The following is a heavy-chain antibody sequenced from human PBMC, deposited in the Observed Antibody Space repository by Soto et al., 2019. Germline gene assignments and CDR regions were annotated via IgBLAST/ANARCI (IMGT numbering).Heavy chain of an antibody. J-gene: IGHJ4*02. CDR2: VSANGQGI. CDR3: AKDRHYPRGYFHY. V-gene: IGHV3-23*01. D-gene: IGHD3-10*01. Sequence: GGSLRLSCAASGFAFSSSAISWVRQAPGKGLEWVSAVSANGQGIYYADSVRGRFTISRDSSKNTVFLHMDSLSAEDTAVYYCAKDRHYPRGYFHYWGQGTLVTVSS. CDR1: GFAFSSSA.